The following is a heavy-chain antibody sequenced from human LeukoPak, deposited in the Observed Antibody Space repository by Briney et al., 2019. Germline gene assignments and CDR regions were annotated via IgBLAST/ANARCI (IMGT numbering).Heavy chain of an antibody. J-gene: IGHJ3*02. V-gene: IGHV3-53*01. CDR2: IYSGGST. CDR1: GFTVSSNY. D-gene: IGHD3-22*01. CDR3: ARDGGGYYDRSAGAFDI. Sequence: GGSLRLSCAASGFTVSSNYMSWVRQAPGKGLEWVSVIYSGGSTYYADSVKGRFTISRDNSKKTLYLQMNSLRAEDTAVYYCARDGGGYYDRSAGAFDIWGQETMVTVSS.